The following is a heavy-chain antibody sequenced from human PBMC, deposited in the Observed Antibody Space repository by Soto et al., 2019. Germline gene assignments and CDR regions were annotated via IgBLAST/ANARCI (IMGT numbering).Heavy chain of an antibody. J-gene: IGHJ4*02. Sequence: SETLSLTCTVSGGSISSSSYYWGWIRQPPGKGLEWIGYISHSGSTYYNPSLKSRVTISVDRSKNQFSLKLSSVTAADTAVYYCASGSHVPHDSGQGTLVTVSS. CDR1: GGSISSSSYY. CDR3: ASGSHVPHD. CDR2: ISHSGST. V-gene: IGHV4-39*07. D-gene: IGHD6-6*01.